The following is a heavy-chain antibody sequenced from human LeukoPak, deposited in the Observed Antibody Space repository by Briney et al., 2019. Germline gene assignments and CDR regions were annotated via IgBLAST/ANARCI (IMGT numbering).Heavy chain of an antibody. CDR1: GFSVSDIP. J-gene: IGHJ5*02. CDR3: ARGNDRVGGRLDP. V-gene: IGHV3-66*01. CDR2: LYRGGAT. D-gene: IGHD3-22*01. Sequence: GGSLRLSCTASGFSVSDIPMNWVRQTPGKGLDWVSGLYRGGATYYADSLGGRFTISRDDSKNMLFLQMTNLRVDDTATCYCARGNDRVGGRLDPWGQGTRVTVSS.